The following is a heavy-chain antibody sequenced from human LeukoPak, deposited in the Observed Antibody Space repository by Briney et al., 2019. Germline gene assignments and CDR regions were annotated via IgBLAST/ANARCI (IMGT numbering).Heavy chain of an antibody. D-gene: IGHD5-18*01. Sequence: GGSLRLSCAASGFTFSNVWMTWVRQAPGKGLEWVGRIKSKDVGGTTDYAAPVKGRFTISRDDSKNTVYLQMNSLETEDTAVYYCTTEGYSYGFGHGYWGQGTLVTVSS. J-gene: IGHJ4*02. CDR2: IKSKDVGGTT. CDR3: TTEGYSYGFGHGY. V-gene: IGHV3-15*01. CDR1: GFTFSNVW.